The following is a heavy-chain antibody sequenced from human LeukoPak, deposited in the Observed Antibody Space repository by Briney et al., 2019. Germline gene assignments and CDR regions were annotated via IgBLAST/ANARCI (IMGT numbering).Heavy chain of an antibody. CDR2: ISGGGGST. V-gene: IGHV3-23*01. CDR3: AKADFWSGNGYYYMDV. Sequence: GGSLRLSCAASGFTFSSYAMSWVRQAPGKGLEWVSAISGGGGSTYYADSVKGRFTISRDNSKNTLYLQINSLRAEDTALYYCAKADFWSGNGYYYMDVWGKGTTVTVSS. CDR1: GFTFSSYA. D-gene: IGHD3-3*01. J-gene: IGHJ6*03.